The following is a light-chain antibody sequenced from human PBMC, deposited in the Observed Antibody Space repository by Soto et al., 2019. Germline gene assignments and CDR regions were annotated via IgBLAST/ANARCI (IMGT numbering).Light chain of an antibody. CDR3: ATLVDSLSPWV. Sequence: QSVLTQPPSASGTPGQRVTISCSGSSSNIGSNDVYWYQQLPGTDPNILIDRNNQRPSGVPERFSGSKSGTSASLANSGVRFEDAADYYWATLVDSLSPWVLGVRTNLTVL. CDR2: RNN. V-gene: IGLV1-47*01. CDR1: SSNIGSND. J-gene: IGLJ3*02.